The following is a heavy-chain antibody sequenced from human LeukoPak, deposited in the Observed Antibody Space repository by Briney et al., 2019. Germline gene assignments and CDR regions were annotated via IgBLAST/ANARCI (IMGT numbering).Heavy chain of an antibody. Sequence: ASVKVSCKASGYSFISFGINWVRQAPGQGLEWMGWISAYNGNTNYAQKLQGRVTMTTDTSTSTAYMELRSLRSDDTAVYYCAREHQRNWFDPWGQGTLVTVSS. CDR1: GYSFISFG. CDR2: ISAYNGNT. CDR3: AREHQRNWFDP. V-gene: IGHV1-18*01. D-gene: IGHD2-2*01. J-gene: IGHJ5*02.